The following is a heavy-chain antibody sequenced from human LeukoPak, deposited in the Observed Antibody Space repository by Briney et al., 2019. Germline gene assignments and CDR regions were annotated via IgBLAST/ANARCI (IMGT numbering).Heavy chain of an antibody. Sequence: PGGSLRLSCAASVFTFSSFWMSWVRQAPGKGLEWVANIRKDGSLQYYVDSVEGRFTISRDNAKNSLYLQMNSLRADDTAVYYCTRVSGGYDLSDYWGQGTLVTVSS. D-gene: IGHD3-3*01. V-gene: IGHV3-7*03. CDR3: TRVSGGYDLSDY. CDR2: IRKDGSLQ. J-gene: IGHJ4*02. CDR1: VFTFSSFW.